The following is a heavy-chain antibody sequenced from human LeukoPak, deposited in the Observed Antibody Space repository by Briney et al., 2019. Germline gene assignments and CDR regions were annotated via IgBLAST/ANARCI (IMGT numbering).Heavy chain of an antibody. CDR1: GFTFSSYS. Sequence: GSLRLSRAASGFTFSSYSMNWVRQPPGKGLEWIGEINHSGSTNYNPSLKSRVTISVDTSKNQFSLKLSSVTAADTAVYYCARLFEDWGQGTLVTVSS. J-gene: IGHJ4*02. CDR3: ARLFED. V-gene: IGHV4-34*01. CDR2: INHSGST.